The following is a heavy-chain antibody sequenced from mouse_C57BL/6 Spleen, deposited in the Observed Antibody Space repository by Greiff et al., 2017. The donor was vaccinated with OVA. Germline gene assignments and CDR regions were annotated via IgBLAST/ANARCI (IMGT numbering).Heavy chain of an antibody. CDR2: IWTGGGT. CDR1: GFSLTSYA. CDR3: ARSKYYGAEGYFDY. D-gene: IGHD1-2*01. V-gene: IGHV2-9-1*01. J-gene: IGHJ2*01. Sequence: VQLVESGPGLVAPSQSLSITCTVSGFSLTSYAISWVRQPPGKGLEWLGVIWTGGGTNYNSALKSRLSISKDNSKSQVFLKMNSLQTDDTARYYCARSKYYGAEGYFDYWGQGTTLTVSS.